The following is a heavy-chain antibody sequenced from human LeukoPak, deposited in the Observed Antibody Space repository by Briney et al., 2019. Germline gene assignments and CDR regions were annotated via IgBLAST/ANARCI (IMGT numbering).Heavy chain of an antibody. Sequence: GGSLRLSCAASGFTFSTYLMSWVRQAPGKGLEWVSTITSSGGSTYYADSVKGRFTISRDNAKNSLYLQMNSLRVEDTAVYYCARAEGSGSSFDYWGQGTLVTVSS. V-gene: IGHV3-21*01. CDR3: ARAEGSGSSFDY. CDR1: GFTFSTYL. CDR2: ITSSGGST. D-gene: IGHD3-10*01. J-gene: IGHJ4*02.